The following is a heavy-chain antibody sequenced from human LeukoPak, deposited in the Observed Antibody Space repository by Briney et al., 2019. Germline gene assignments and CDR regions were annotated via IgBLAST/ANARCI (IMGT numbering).Heavy chain of an antibody. D-gene: IGHD4-11*01. Sequence: SVKVSFKASGGTFSSYAISWVRQAPGQGLEWMGGIIPIFGTANYAQKFQGRVTITTDESTSIAYMELSSLRSEDTAVYYCAGSGSNYVPNWFDPWGQGTLVTVSS. CDR3: AGSGSNYVPNWFDP. CDR2: IIPIFGTA. J-gene: IGHJ5*02. CDR1: GGTFSSYA. V-gene: IGHV1-69*05.